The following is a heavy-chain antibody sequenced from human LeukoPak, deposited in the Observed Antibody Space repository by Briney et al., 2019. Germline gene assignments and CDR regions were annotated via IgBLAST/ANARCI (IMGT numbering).Heavy chain of an antibody. Sequence: ASVKVSCKASGYTFTGYCMHWVRQAPGQGLEWMRRINPNSGGTNYAQKFQGRVTMTRDTSISTAYMELSRLRSDDTAVYYCARINWNVDNDAFDIWGQGTMVTVSS. CDR2: INPNSGGT. V-gene: IGHV1-2*06. CDR1: GYTFTGYC. J-gene: IGHJ3*02. CDR3: ARINWNVDNDAFDI. D-gene: IGHD1-1*01.